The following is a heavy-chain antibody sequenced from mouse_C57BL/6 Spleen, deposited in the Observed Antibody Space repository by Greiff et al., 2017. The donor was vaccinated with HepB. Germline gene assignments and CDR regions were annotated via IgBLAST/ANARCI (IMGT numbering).Heavy chain of an antibody. CDR3: ARFITTEGGYFDV. D-gene: IGHD1-1*01. Sequence: QVQLQQSGTELVKPGASVKLSCKASGYTFTSSWMHWVKQRPGQGLEWIGNINPSNGGTNYNEKFKSKATLTVDKSSSTAYMQLSSLTSEDSAVYYCARFITTEGGYFDVWGTGTTVTVSS. CDR1: GYTFTSSW. V-gene: IGHV1-53*01. CDR2: INPSNGGT. J-gene: IGHJ1*03.